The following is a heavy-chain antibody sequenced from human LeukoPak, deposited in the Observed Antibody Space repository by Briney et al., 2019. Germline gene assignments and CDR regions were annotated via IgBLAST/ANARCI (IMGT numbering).Heavy chain of an antibody. CDR1: GYTFTGYF. V-gene: IGHV1-2*06. D-gene: IGHD7-27*01. CDR3: ARDLSSTPNWELDY. Sequence: ASVKVSCKASGYTFTGYFMHWVRQAPGQGLEWMGRINPSSGDTNYAQNFQGRVTMTRDTSISTAYMELSRLGSDDTAVYYCARDLSSTPNWELDYWGQGTLVTVSS. J-gene: IGHJ4*02. CDR2: INPSSGDT.